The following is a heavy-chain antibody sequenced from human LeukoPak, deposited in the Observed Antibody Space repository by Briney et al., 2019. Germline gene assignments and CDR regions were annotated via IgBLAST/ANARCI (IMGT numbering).Heavy chain of an antibody. CDR2: IIPIFGTA. CDR1: GGTFSSYA. J-gene: IGHJ5*02. Sequence: GASVKVSCTASGGTFSSYAISWVRQAPGQGLEWMGGIIPIFGTANYAQKFQGRVTITADESTSTAYMELSSLRSEDTAVYYCALTFLGYCSGGSCYGWFDPWGQGTLVTVSS. V-gene: IGHV1-69*13. CDR3: ALTFLGYCSGGSCYGWFDP. D-gene: IGHD2-15*01.